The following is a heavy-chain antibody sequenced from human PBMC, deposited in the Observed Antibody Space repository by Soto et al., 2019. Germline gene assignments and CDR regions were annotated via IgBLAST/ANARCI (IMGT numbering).Heavy chain of an antibody. CDR2: IIPILGIA. CDR3: ARTLEYSGYDSYYYGMDV. V-gene: IGHV1-69*02. CDR1: GGTFSSYT. D-gene: IGHD5-12*01. J-gene: IGHJ6*02. Sequence: SVKVSCKASGGTFSSYTISWVRQAPGQGLEWMGRIIPILGIANYAQKFQGRVTITADKSTSTAHMELSGLRSEDTAVYYCARTLEYSGYDSYYYGMDVWGQGTTVTVSS.